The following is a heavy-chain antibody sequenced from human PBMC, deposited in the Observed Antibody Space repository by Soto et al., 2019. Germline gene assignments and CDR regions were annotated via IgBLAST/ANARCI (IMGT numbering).Heavy chain of an antibody. J-gene: IGHJ4*02. CDR2: IYYSGST. D-gene: IGHD6-19*01. Sequence: NPSETLSLTCTVSGGSISSGGYYWSWIRQHPGKGLEWIGYIYYSGSTYYNPSLKSRVTISVDTSKNQFSLKLSSVTAADTAVYYCARSPSGRGWYHFDYWGQGTLVTVSS. CDR3: ARSPSGRGWYHFDY. V-gene: IGHV4-31*03. CDR1: GGSISSGGYY.